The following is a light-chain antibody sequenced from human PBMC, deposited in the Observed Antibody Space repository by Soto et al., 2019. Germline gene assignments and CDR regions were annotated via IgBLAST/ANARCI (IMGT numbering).Light chain of an antibody. CDR2: EDN. V-gene: IGLV1-51*02. J-gene: IGLJ1*01. CDR3: ATWDSSLSGGV. CDR1: SSNIENNY. Sequence: QSVLTQPPSVSAAPGQKVTISCSGSSSNIENNYVSWYRQLPGTAPTLLIYEDNKRPSGIPDRFSGSKSGTSATLGITGLETGDEADYYCATWDSSLSGGVFGTGTQLTVL.